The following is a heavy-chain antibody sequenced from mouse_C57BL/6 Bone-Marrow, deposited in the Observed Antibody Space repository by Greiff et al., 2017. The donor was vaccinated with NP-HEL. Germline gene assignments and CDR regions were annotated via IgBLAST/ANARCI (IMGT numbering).Heavy chain of an antibody. V-gene: IGHV1-26*01. J-gene: IGHJ2*01. CDR1: GYTFTDYY. CDR2: INPNNGGT. D-gene: IGHD4-1*01. Sequence: VQLQQSGPELVKPGASVKISCKASGYTFTDYYMNWVKQSHGKSLEWIGDINPNNGGTSYNQKFKGKATLTVDKSSSTAYMELRSLTSEDSAVDYCARRRLGIYFDYWGQGTTLTVSS. CDR3: ARRRLGIYFDY.